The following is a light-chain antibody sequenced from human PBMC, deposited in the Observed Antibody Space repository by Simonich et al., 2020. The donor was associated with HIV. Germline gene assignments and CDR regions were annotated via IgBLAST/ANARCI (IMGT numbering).Light chain of an antibody. CDR2: AAS. J-gene: IGKJ2*01. Sequence: DIQMTQSPSSLSAAVVDRVTITCQASQNISIYLNWYQQKPGKAPKLLIYAASTLQSGVPSRFSGSGSGTDCTLTISSLQPEDFATYYCQQSFSTPYTFGQGTKLEIK. CDR1: QNISIY. V-gene: IGKV1-39*01. CDR3: QQSFSTPYT.